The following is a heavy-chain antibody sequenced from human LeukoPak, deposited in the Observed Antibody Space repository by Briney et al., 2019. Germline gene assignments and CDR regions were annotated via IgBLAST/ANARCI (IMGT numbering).Heavy chain of an antibody. V-gene: IGHV4-34*01. CDR2: INHSGST. CDR1: GGSISSYY. D-gene: IGHD4-17*01. CDR3: ARGPAITATTSPFDY. Sequence: PSETLSLTCTVSGGSISSYYWSWIRQPPGKGLEWIGEINHSGSTNYNPSLKSRVTISVDTSKSQFSLKLSSVTAADTAVYYCARGPAITATTSPFDYWGQGTLVTVSS. J-gene: IGHJ4*02.